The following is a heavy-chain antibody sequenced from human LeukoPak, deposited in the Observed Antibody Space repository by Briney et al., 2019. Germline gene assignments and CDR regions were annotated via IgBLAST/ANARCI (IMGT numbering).Heavy chain of an antibody. CDR2: ISYDGSNK. CDR1: GFTFSSYA. Sequence: QPGGSLRLSCAASGFTFSSYAMHWVRQAPGKGLEWVAVISYDGSNKYYADSVKGRFTISRDNAKNSLYLQMNSLRAEDTAVYYCAREGYCTNGVCWGGGVDYWGQGTLVTVSS. CDR3: AREGYCTNGVCWGGGVDY. V-gene: IGHV3-30*04. D-gene: IGHD2-8*01. J-gene: IGHJ4*02.